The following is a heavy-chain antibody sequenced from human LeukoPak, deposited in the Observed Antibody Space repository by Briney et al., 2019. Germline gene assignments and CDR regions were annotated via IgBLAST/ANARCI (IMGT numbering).Heavy chain of an antibody. J-gene: IGHJ2*01. CDR2: ISCDGSNR. Sequence: GGSLRLSCAASGFTFSPYNMHWVRQAPGKGLEWVAVISCDGSNRYYADSVKGRFTTSRDNSKNTLYLQMNSLRAEDTAVYYCASSIAAAGSYYFDLWGRGTLVTVSS. D-gene: IGHD6-13*01. CDR3: ASSIAAAGSYYFDL. CDR1: GFTFSPYN. V-gene: IGHV3-30-3*01.